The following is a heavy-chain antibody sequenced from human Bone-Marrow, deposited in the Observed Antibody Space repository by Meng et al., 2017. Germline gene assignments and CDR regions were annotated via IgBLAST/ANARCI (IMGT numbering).Heavy chain of an antibody. Sequence: GGSLRLSCAASGVILSSYWMHWVRQAPGRGRGWVSRINRDGSDTSYADSVKGRFTISRDNARNTLYLQMNSLRVEDTAVYYCAKVGYYDSSNYYAYFQHWGHGTLVTVSS. V-gene: IGHV3-74*01. D-gene: IGHD3-22*01. J-gene: IGHJ1*01. CDR3: AKVGYYDSSNYYAYFQH. CDR1: GVILSSYW. CDR2: INRDGSDT.